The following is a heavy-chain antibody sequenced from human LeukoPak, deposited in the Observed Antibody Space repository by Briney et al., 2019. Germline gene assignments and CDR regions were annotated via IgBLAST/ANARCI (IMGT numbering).Heavy chain of an antibody. CDR2: ISYIGST. Sequence: PSETLSLTCAVSDDSFSSHYWTWIRQPPGKGLEWIGYISYIGSTYYNPSLKSRVTISVDTSKNQFSLKLSSATAADTAVYYCAREVRGITGTTLALFDYWGQGTLVTVSS. J-gene: IGHJ4*02. D-gene: IGHD1-7*01. V-gene: IGHV4-59*11. CDR1: DDSFSSHY. CDR3: AREVRGITGTTLALFDY.